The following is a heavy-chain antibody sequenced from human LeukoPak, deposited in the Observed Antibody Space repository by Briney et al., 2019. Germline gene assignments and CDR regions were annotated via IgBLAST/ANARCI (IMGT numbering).Heavy chain of an antibody. CDR3: AREVYGDSSNDY. V-gene: IGHV1-2*02. J-gene: IGHJ4*02. CDR2: INPNTGDT. D-gene: IGHD4-17*01. Sequence: ASVKVSCKASGYSFSDNYLHWVRQAPGQGLEWLGWINPNTGDTNYAQKFQGRVTMTRDASISTAYLELTRLKSDDTAVYYCAREVYGDSSNDYWGRGTLLTVSS. CDR1: GYSFSDNY.